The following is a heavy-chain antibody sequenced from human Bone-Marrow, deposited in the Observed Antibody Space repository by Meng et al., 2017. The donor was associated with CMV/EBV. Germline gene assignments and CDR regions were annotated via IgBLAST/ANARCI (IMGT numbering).Heavy chain of an antibody. CDR1: GGSFSGYY. J-gene: IGHJ4*02. CDR2: INHSGST. D-gene: IGHD3-22*01. V-gene: IGHV4-34*01. Sequence: GSLRLSCAVYGGSFSGYYWSWIRQPPGKGLEWIGEINHSGSTNYNPSLKSRVTISVDTSKNQFSLKLSSVTAADTAVYYCATGGARGWYYDSSGYKPPLDYWGQGTLVTVSS. CDR3: ATGGARGWYYDSSGYKPPLDY.